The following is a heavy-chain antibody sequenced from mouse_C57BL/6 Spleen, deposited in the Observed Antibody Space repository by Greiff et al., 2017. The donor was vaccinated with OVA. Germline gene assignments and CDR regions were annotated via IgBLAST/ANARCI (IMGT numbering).Heavy chain of an antibody. CDR1: GYTFTDYY. D-gene: IGHD2-4*01. CDR2: IYPGSGNT. Sequence: VKLVESGAELVRPGASVKLSCKASGYTFTDYYINWVKQRPGQGLEWIARIYPGSGNTYYNEKFKGKATLTAEKSSSTAYMQLSSLTSEDSAVYFCARNYDVYYYAMDYWGQGTSVTVSS. J-gene: IGHJ4*01. CDR3: ARNYDVYYYAMDY. V-gene: IGHV1-76*01.